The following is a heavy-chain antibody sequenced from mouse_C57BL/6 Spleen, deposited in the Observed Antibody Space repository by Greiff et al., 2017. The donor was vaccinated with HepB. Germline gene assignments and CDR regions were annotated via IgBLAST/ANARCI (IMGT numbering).Heavy chain of an antibody. V-gene: IGHV1-55*01. CDR1: GYTFTSYW. Sequence: VQLQQPWAELVKPGASVKMSCKASGYTFTSYWITWVKQRPGQGLEWIGDIYPGSGSTNYNEKFKSKATLTVDTSSSTAYMQLSSLTSEDSAVYYCARRGIPPGYFDYWGQGTTLTVSS. J-gene: IGHJ2*01. CDR2: IYPGSGST. CDR3: ARRGIPPGYFDY.